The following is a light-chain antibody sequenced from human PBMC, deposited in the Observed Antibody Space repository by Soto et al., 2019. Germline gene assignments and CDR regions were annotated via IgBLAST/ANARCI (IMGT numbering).Light chain of an antibody. CDR1: SSDVGGYNY. Sequence: QSALTQPASVSGSPRQSITISCTGTSSDVGGYNYVSWYQQHPGKAPKLMIYDVSNRPSGVSNRFSGSKSGNTASLTISGLQAEDEADYYCSSYTSSSTLPVFGGGTKLTVL. CDR3: SSYTSSSTLPV. V-gene: IGLV2-14*01. CDR2: DVS. J-gene: IGLJ2*01.